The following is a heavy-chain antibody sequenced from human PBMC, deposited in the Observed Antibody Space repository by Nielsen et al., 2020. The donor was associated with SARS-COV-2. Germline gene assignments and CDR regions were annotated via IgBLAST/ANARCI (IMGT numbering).Heavy chain of an antibody. V-gene: IGHV3-30-3*01. CDR2: ISYDGSNK. D-gene: IGHD3-10*01. Sequence: GGSLRLSCAASGFTFSSYAMHWVRQAPGKGLEWVAVISYDGSNKYYADSVKGRFTISRDNSKNTLYLQMNSLRAEDTAVYYCASALWFGELPSYYYGMDVWGQGTTVTVSS. CDR3: ASALWFGELPSYYYGMDV. CDR1: GFTFSSYA. J-gene: IGHJ6*02.